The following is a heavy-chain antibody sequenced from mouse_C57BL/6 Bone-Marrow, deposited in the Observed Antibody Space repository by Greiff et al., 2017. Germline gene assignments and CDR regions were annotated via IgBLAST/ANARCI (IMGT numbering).Heavy chain of an antibody. CDR1: GYTFTSYW. CDR3: ARGAVVHWYFDV. CDR2: IDPSDSYT. Sequence: QVQLQQPGAELVKPGASVKLSCKASGYTFTSYWMQWVKQRPGQGLEWIGEIDPSDSYTNYNQKFKGKATLTVDTSSSTAYMQLSSLISEDSAVYYCARGAVVHWYFDVWGTGTTVTVSS. D-gene: IGHD1-1*01. J-gene: IGHJ1*03. V-gene: IGHV1-50*01.